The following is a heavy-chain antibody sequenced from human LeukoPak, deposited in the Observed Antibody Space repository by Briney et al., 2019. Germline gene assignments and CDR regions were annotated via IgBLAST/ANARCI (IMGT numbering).Heavy chain of an antibody. D-gene: IGHD3/OR15-3a*01. J-gene: IGHJ4*02. Sequence: PGDPLRLSCAASGFTFSNAWMSWVRQAPGRGLEWVGRMKWKGDDGTIDYAAPVKGRLSISRDDSKNTLYLQMNSLKSEDTAVYYCTAGTGRSDFDYWGQGTLVTVSS. V-gene: IGHV3-15*01. CDR3: TAGTGRSDFDY. CDR1: GFTFSNAW. CDR2: MKWKGDDGTI.